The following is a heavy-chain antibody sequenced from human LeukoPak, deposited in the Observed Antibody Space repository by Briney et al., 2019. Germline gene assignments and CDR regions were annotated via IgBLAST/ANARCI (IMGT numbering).Heavy chain of an antibody. CDR3: AREAGYSSGYGYFDS. D-gene: IGHD5-18*01. V-gene: IGHV3-23*01. CDR1: GFTFTSYD. CDR2: ISMSGDNS. Sequence: PGGSLRLSCAASGFTFTSYDMNWVRQAPGKGLEWISVISMSGDNSHYADSVRGRFTISRDNSKNTLYLQMNSLRAEDTAVYYCAREAGYSSGYGYFDSWGQGTLVTVSS. J-gene: IGHJ4*02.